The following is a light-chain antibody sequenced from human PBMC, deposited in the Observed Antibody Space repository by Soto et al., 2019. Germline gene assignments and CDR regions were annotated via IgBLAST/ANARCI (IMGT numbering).Light chain of an antibody. V-gene: IGLV2-14*01. Sequence: QSALAQPASASGTPGQSITISCTGSNSDVGIYDFVSWYQHHPGRAPKLVVSEVSHRPSGVSNRFSGSKSGNTASLTISGLQSEDEADYYCISYTSDDVRYVFGTGTKVTVL. CDR1: NSDVGIYDF. CDR2: EVS. CDR3: ISYTSDDVRYV. J-gene: IGLJ1*01.